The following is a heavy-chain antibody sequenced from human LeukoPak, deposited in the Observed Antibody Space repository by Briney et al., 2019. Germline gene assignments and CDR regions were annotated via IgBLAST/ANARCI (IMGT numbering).Heavy chain of an antibody. Sequence: GGSLRLSCAASGFTFSNYGMHWVRQAPGKGLEWVAFLRYDGSNKFYADSVKGRFTISRDNSKNTLYLQMNSLRAEDTAVYYCAKDMGYCTSTTCLYYYYYYMDVWGKGTTVTISS. CDR2: LRYDGSNK. V-gene: IGHV3-30*02. J-gene: IGHJ6*03. CDR1: GFTFSNYG. CDR3: AKDMGYCTSTTCLYYYYYYMDV. D-gene: IGHD2-2*01.